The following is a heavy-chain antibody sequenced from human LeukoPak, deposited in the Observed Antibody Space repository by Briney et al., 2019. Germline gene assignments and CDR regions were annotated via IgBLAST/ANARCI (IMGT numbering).Heavy chain of an antibody. V-gene: IGHV4-59*08. CDR3: ARSLNGGYDSYYFDY. Sequence: SETLSLTRTVSGGSISSYYWSWIRQPPGKGLEWIGYIYYSGSTNYNPSLKSRVTISVDTSKNQFSLKLSSVTAADTAVYYCARSLNGGYDSYYFDYWGQGTLVTVSS. J-gene: IGHJ4*02. CDR1: GGSISSYY. CDR2: IYYSGST. D-gene: IGHD5-12*01.